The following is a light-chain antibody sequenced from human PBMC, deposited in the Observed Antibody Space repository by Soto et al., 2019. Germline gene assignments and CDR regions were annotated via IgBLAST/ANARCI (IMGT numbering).Light chain of an antibody. Sequence: DMEMTQSPSSLSASVGDSVTITCRARQSISNYLNWYQHKPGKVPKLLIYAASSLQSGVPTRFSGRGSGTEFTLTITSLQPEDFATYYCQQSYGTPLTFGGGTKIEIK. CDR2: AAS. V-gene: IGKV1-39*01. CDR1: QSISNY. CDR3: QQSYGTPLT. J-gene: IGKJ4*01.